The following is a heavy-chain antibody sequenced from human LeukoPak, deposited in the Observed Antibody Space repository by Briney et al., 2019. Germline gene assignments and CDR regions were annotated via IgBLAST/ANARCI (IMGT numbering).Heavy chain of an antibody. J-gene: IGHJ5*02. Sequence: SETLSLTCAVYGGSFSGYYWSWIRQPPGKGLEWTGEINHSGSTNYNPSLKSRVTISVDTSKNQFSLKLSSVAAADTAVYYCARTAAPYYDFWSGYSGWFDPWGQGTLVTVSS. V-gene: IGHV4-34*01. D-gene: IGHD3-3*01. CDR3: ARTAAPYYDFWSGYSGWFDP. CDR2: INHSGST. CDR1: GGSFSGYY.